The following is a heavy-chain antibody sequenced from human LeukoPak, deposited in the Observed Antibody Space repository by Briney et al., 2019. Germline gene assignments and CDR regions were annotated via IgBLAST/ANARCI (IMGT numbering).Heavy chain of an antibody. D-gene: IGHD3-16*02. CDR2: SYSGGSS. Sequence: GSLRLSCAASGFTFTTYWMSWVRQAPRKGLEWVSVSYSGGSSYYADSVKGRFTISRDNSKNTLYLQMNTLRAEDTAVYFCAREEHYRRYFALWGRGTLVTVSS. J-gene: IGHJ2*01. V-gene: IGHV3-53*01. CDR3: AREEHYRRYFAL. CDR1: GFTFTTYW.